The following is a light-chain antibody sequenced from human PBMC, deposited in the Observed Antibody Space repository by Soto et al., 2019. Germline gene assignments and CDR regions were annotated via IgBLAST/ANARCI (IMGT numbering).Light chain of an antibody. CDR2: EAS. J-gene: IGKJ1*01. CDR1: KKNRYW. V-gene: IGKV1-5*03. Sequence: KLTQSHPKLFASVGDRDTITCRASKKNRYWLAWFQQKPGKAPRLLIYEASRLESGVPSRISGSGSGTEFTLTISSLQPDDFATYYCQQYTNYPWTLGQGTKVDIK. CDR3: QQYTNYPWT.